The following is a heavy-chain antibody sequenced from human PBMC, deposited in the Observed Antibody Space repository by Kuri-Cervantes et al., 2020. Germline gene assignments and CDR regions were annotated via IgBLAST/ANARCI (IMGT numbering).Heavy chain of an antibody. CDR3: ARAPGTYYYDRGWFDP. Sequence: GESLKISCAASGFTFDDYAMHWVRQAPGKGLEWVAVIWYGGSNKYYADSVKGRFSISRDNSKNTLYLQMNSLRAEDTAVYYCARAPGTYYYDRGWFDPWGQGTLVTVSS. J-gene: IGHJ5*02. V-gene: IGHV3-33*08. D-gene: IGHD3-22*01. CDR2: IWYGGSNK. CDR1: GFTFDDYA.